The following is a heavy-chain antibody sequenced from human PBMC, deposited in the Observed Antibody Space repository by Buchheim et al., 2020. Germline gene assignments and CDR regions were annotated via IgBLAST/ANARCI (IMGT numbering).Heavy chain of an antibody. V-gene: IGHV3-23*01. J-gene: IGHJ4*02. Sequence: EVQLLESGGGLVQPGGSLRLSCAASGFTFSNYAMRWVRQAPGKGLEWVSAISGSGAHTYYADSVKGRFSISRANSNNTLHLQLHSLRVEDTAVYYCAKGSAYGGREGYFDYWGQGTL. CDR1: GFTFSNYA. D-gene: IGHD4-23*01. CDR3: AKGSAYGGREGYFDY. CDR2: ISGSGAHT.